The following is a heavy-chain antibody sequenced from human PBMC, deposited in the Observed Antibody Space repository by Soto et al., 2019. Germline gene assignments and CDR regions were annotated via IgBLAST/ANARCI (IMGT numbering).Heavy chain of an antibody. D-gene: IGHD3-9*01. V-gene: IGHV3-23*01. CDR1: GFTFSSYA. CDR3: TTYYLVYDILTGRSGWNWFDP. CDR2: ISGSGGST. J-gene: IGHJ5*02. Sequence: GGSLRLSCAASGFTFSSYAMSWVRQAPGKGLEWVSAISGSGGSTYYADSVKGRFTISRDNSKNTLYLQMNSLKTEDTAVYYCTTYYLVYDILTGRSGWNWFDPWGQGTLVTVSS.